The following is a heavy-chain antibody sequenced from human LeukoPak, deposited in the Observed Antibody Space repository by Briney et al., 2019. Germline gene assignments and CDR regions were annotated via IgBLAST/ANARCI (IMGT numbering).Heavy chain of an antibody. D-gene: IGHD3-10*01. CDR3: AKDGRQWKTFYYGSGSANGFDI. J-gene: IGHJ3*02. V-gene: IGHV3-30*02. CDR1: GFTFSSYG. CDR2: IRYDGSNK. Sequence: PGGCLRLSCGASGFTFSSYGMHWVRQAPGKGLEWVAFIRYDGSNKYYADSVKGRFTISRDNSKNTLSVQMNSLRAEDTAVYYCAKDGRQWKTFYYGSGSANGFDIWGQGTMVTVSS.